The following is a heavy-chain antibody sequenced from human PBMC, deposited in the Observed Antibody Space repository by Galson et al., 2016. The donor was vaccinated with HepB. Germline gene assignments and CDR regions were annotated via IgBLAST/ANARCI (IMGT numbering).Heavy chain of an antibody. J-gene: IGHJ4*02. D-gene: IGHD3-22*01. Sequence: TLSLTCAVSGGSISSGGDYWTWLRQPAGKGLEWIGRIYSSGTTNYNPSLKSRVSVSIDTSKNQFSLRLRSLTAADTAVYYCARERAHSSGSYLGLSLEAIEYWGQGTLVTVSS. CDR3: ARERAHSSGSYLGLSLEAIEY. CDR2: IYSSGTT. CDR1: GGSISSGGDY. V-gene: IGHV4-61*02.